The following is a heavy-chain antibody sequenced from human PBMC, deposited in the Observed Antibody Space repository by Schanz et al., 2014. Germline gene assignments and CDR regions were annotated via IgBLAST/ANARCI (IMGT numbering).Heavy chain of an antibody. J-gene: IGHJ5*02. CDR2: ITAYNGDT. CDR3: ARDRRRYCSTASCLHDNWFDP. V-gene: IGHV1-18*01. CDR1: GYTFTSHG. D-gene: IGHD2-2*01. Sequence: QVQLVQSGAEVKKPGASVKVSCKASGYTFTSHGISWVRQAPGQGLEWMGWITAYNGDTNYALKLQGRVTMTTDTSTGTAYMELRSLRSEDTAVYYCARDRRRYCSTASCLHDNWFDPWGQGTLVIVSS.